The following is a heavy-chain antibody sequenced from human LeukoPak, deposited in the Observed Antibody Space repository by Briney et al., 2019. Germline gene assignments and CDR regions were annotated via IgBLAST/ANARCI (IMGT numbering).Heavy chain of an antibody. J-gene: IGHJ3*02. V-gene: IGHV4-30-2*01. D-gene: IGHD6-6*01. CDR1: GGSISSGGYS. Sequence: SETLSLTCAVSGGSISSGGYSWSWIRQPPGKGLEWIGYIYHSGSTYYNPSLKSRVTISVDRSKDQFSLKLSSVTAADTAVYYCARTSIAARRANAFDIWGQGTMVTVSS. CDR3: ARTSIAARRANAFDI. CDR2: IYHSGST.